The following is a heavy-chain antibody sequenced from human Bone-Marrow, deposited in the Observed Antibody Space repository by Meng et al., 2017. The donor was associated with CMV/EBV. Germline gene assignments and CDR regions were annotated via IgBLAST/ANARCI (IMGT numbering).Heavy chain of an antibody. CDR3: ARGNFDWQHPPDY. CDR2: ISYNGRS. J-gene: IGHJ4*02. Sequence: SETLSLTCSVSGDSISSSNSYWGWSRQPPGKGLEWIGSISYNGRSYYNPSLESRVTISLDTSKNQFSLSLKSATAADTAVYYCARGNFDWQHPPDYWGQGTLVTVSS. CDR1: GDSISSSNSY. V-gene: IGHV4-39*07. D-gene: IGHD3-9*01.